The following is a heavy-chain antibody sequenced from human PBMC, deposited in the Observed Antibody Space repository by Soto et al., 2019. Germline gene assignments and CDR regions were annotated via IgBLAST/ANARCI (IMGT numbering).Heavy chain of an antibody. V-gene: IGHV1-69*06. CDR1: GGTFSSYA. CDR2: IIPIFGTA. CDR3: ARGEGYYYDSSGYPDYYYYGMDV. Sequence: QVQLVQSGAEVKKPGSSVKVSCKASGGTFSSYAISWVRQAPGQGLEWMGGIIPIFGTANYAQKFQGRVTITADKSTSTAYMELSSLRSEDTAVYYCARGEGYYYDSSGYPDYYYYGMDVWGQGPTVTVSS. J-gene: IGHJ6*02. D-gene: IGHD3-22*01.